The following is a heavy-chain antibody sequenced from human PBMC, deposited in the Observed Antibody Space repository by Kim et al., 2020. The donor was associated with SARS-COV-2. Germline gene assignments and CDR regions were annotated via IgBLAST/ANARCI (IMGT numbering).Heavy chain of an antibody. J-gene: IGHJ4*02. CDR2: ISGSGGST. CDR1: GFTFSSYA. D-gene: IGHD3-16*02. CDR3: AKDYVWGSYRYRYFDY. V-gene: IGHV3-23*01. Sequence: GGSLRPSCAASGFTFSSYAMSWVRQAPGKGLEWVSAISGSGGSTYYADSVKGRFTISRDNSKNTLYLQMNSLRAEDTAVYYCAKDYVWGSYRYRYFDYWGQGTLVTVSS.